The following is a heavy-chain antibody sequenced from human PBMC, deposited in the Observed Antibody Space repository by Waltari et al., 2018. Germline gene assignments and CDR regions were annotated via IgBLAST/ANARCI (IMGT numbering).Heavy chain of an antibody. CDR2: IGGTHSNI. D-gene: IGHD3-10*01. V-gene: IGHV3-21*01. Sequence: EVRLAESGGGLVMPGGSLRLSCLASVFEFSHWGMNWVRQTPGTGLEWVSSIGGTHSNIFYAESVKGRFIVSRDNAKSSLYLQMDNLRAEDSGLYYCTRDLYGSGGDWFDPWGQGTLVTVSS. CDR3: TRDLYGSGGDWFDP. CDR1: VFEFSHWG. J-gene: IGHJ5*02.